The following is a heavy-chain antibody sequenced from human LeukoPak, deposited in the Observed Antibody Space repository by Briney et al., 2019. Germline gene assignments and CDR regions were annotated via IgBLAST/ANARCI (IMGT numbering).Heavy chain of an antibody. Sequence: GGSLRLSCAASGFTFNNYAMSWVRQAPGKGLEWVSAIGANGGDTKYADSVKGRFTISRDNSKNTLYLQMNSLRAEDTAVYYCATEVTYYYDSSGYYDYWGQGTLVTVSS. J-gene: IGHJ4*02. CDR2: IGANGGDT. D-gene: IGHD3-22*01. CDR3: ATEVTYYYDSSGYYDY. V-gene: IGHV3-23*01. CDR1: GFTFNNYA.